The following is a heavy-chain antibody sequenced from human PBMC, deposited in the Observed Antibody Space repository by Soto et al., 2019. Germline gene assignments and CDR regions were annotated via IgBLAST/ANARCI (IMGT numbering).Heavy chain of an antibody. D-gene: IGHD5-12*01. CDR3: ARGGYDRYYYYGMDV. V-gene: IGHV1-3*01. CDR1: GYTFTSYA. Sequence: QVQLVQSGAEVKKPGASVKVSCKASGYTFTSYAMHWVRQAPGQRLEWMGWINAGNGNTKYSQKFQGRVTITRDTSASTAHMELSSLRSEDTAVYYCARGGYDRYYYYGMDVWGQGTTVTVSS. CDR2: INAGNGNT. J-gene: IGHJ6*02.